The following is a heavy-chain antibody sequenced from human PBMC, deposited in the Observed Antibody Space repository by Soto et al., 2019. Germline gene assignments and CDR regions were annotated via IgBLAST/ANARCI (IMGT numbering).Heavy chain of an antibody. D-gene: IGHD2-15*01. CDR2: ISSNGGST. V-gene: IGHV3-64*01. CDR3: ARDRYCSGGSCYSYYFDY. Sequence: GESLKISCAASGFTFSSYAMHWVRQAPGKGLEYVSAISSNGGSTYYANSVKGRFTISRDNSKNTLYLQMGSLRAEDMAVYYCARDRYCSGGSCYSYYFDYWGQGTLVTVSS. CDR1: GFTFSSYA. J-gene: IGHJ4*02.